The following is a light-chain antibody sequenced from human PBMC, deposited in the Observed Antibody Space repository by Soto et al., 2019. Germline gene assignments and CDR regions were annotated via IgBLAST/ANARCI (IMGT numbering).Light chain of an antibody. J-gene: IGKJ2*01. CDR3: HQYGLLPRHP. Sequence: EIVLTQSPGTLSLSPGESATLSCRASESVSSNYLAWYQQKPGQAPRLLIYGASSRATGIPNRFSGSGSGTDFTLTISSLEPDDFAVYYCHQYGLLPRHPFGQGTKLEIK. CDR1: ESVSSNY. CDR2: GAS. V-gene: IGKV3-20*01.